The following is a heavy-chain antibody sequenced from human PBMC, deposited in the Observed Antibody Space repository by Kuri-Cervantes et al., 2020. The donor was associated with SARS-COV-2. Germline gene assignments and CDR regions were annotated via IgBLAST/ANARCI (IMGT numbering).Heavy chain of an antibody. CDR2: IYSGGST. Sequence: GEFLKISCAASGFTVSSNYMSWVRQAPGKGLEWVSVIYSGGSTYYADSVKGRFTISRDNSKNTLYLQMNSLRAEDTAVYYCARYGGNPVDYWGQGTLVTVSS. V-gene: IGHV3-66*01. D-gene: IGHD4-23*01. J-gene: IGHJ4*02. CDR1: GFTVSSNY. CDR3: ARYGGNPVDY.